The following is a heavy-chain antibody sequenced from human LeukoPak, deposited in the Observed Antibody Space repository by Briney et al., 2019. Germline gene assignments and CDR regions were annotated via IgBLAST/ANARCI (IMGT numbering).Heavy chain of an antibody. J-gene: IGHJ4*02. CDR3: TRHFFSE. D-gene: IGHD3-3*02. CDR2: SRNKADSYTT. CDR1: GFTFSSYS. V-gene: IGHV3-72*01. Sequence: GGSLRLSCAASGFTFSSYSMNWVRQAPGKGLEWVGRSRNKADSYTTCYAASVKGRFTISRDDSKNSLYLQMNSLKAEDTAVYYCTRHFFSEWGQGTLVTVSS.